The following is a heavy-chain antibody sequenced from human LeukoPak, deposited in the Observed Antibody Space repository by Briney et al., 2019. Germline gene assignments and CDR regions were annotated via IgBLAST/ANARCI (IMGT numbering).Heavy chain of an antibody. CDR2: IYPSGTT. CDR1: GGSISGNL. D-gene: IGHD2-15*01. V-gene: IGHV4-4*07. CDR3: ARDVCTGATCNSGANFDY. J-gene: IGHJ4*02. Sequence: SETLSLTCTLSGGSISGNLWSWIRQPAGKGLEWIGRIYPSGTTNYNPSLKSRVTMSVDTSKNHFSLRLSSVTATDTAVYFCARDVCTGATCNSGANFDYWGQGTLVTVSS.